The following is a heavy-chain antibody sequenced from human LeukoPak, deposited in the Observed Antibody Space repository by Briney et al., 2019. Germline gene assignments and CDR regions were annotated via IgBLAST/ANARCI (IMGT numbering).Heavy chain of an antibody. Sequence: ASVKVSCKTSGYTFTTCAVHWVRQAPGQRLEWMGWIHAGSGNTKYSQKLQGRVAIARDTSASTIYMELTSLRIEDTAVYFCTIGLAGDWDAFDIWGLGTMVTVSS. D-gene: IGHD6-19*01. V-gene: IGHV1-3*01. J-gene: IGHJ3*02. CDR1: GYTFTTCA. CDR3: TIGLAGDWDAFDI. CDR2: IHAGSGNT.